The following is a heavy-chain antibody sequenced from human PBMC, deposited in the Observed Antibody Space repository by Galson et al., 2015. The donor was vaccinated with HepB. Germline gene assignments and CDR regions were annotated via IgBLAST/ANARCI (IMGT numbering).Heavy chain of an antibody. V-gene: IGHV3-23*01. D-gene: IGHD6-19*01. Sequence: SLRLSCAASGFTFTSYAMTWVRQAPGKGLEWVSAISGSSSGTYYADSVKGRFTISRDNSKNTLFLQMNSLRVEDTAVYYCAKDLSVYSSGWIDFWGQGSLVTVSS. J-gene: IGHJ4*02. CDR3: AKDLSVYSSGWIDF. CDR1: GFTFTSYA. CDR2: ISGSSSGT.